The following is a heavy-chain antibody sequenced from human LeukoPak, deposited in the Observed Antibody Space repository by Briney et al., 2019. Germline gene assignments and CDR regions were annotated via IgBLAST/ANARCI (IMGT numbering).Heavy chain of an antibody. CDR1: GYTFTSYY. V-gene: IGHV1-46*01. J-gene: IGHJ4*02. CDR2: INPSGGST. Sequence: ASVKVSCKASGYTFTSYYMHWVRQAPGQGLEWMGIINPSGGSTSYAQKFQGRVTMTRDMSTSTVYMELSSLRSEDTAVYYCARDRQLLWFGESPTGYFDYWGQGTLVTVSS. CDR3: ARDRQLLWFGESPTGYFDY. D-gene: IGHD3-10*01.